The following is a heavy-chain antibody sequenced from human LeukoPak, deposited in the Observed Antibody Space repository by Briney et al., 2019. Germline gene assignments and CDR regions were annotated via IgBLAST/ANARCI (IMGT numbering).Heavy chain of an antibody. CDR3: ARDRVNYYGSGSYYKTTQYYFDY. CDR2: IYTSGST. D-gene: IGHD3-10*01. J-gene: IGHJ4*02. Sequence: PSETLSLTCTVSGGSISSSSYYWGWIRQPPGKGLEWIGRIYTSGSTNYNPSLKSRVTMSVDTSKNQFSLKLSSVTAADTAVYYCARDRVNYYGSGSYYKTTQYYFDYWGQGTLVTVSS. CDR1: GGSISSSSYY. V-gene: IGHV4-39*07.